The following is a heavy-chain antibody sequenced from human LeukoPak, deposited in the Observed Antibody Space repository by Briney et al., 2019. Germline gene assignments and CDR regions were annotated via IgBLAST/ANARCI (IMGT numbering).Heavy chain of an antibody. CDR3: VRVASSAMATVYQYYMDV. J-gene: IGHJ6*03. D-gene: IGHD5-18*01. Sequence: SETLSLTCTVSGLSISSGGNYWSWIRQHPGKGLEWIGFIDYSGGTYHNSSLQSRVTISLDTSKNQFSLKLRSMTAADTAVYYCVRVASSAMATVYQYYMDVWGKGATVTVSS. CDR1: GLSISSGGNY. V-gene: IGHV4-31*03. CDR2: IDYSGGT.